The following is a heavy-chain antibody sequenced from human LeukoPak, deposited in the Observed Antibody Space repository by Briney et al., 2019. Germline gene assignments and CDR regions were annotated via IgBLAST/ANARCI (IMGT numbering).Heavy chain of an antibody. J-gene: IGHJ4*02. CDR1: GYTFTGYY. D-gene: IGHD3-22*01. CDR2: INPNSGGT. Sequence: ASVKVSCKASGYTFTGYYMHWVRQAPGQGLEWMGWINPNSGGTNYAQKFQGRVTMTRDTSISTAYMELSRLRSDDTAVYYCARQTYYYDSSGPGLTDYWGQGTLVTASS. V-gene: IGHV1-2*02. CDR3: ARQTYYYDSSGPGLTDY.